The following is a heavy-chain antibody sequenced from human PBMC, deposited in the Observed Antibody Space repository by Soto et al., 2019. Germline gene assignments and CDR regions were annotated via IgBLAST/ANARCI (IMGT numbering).Heavy chain of an antibody. CDR2: IYYSGST. Sequence: PSETLSLTCTVSGGSISSYYWSWIRQPPGKGLEWIGYIYYSGSTNYNPSLKSRVTISVDTSKNQFSLKLSSVTAADTAVYYCASLTVTKPDYYFDYWGQGTLVTVSS. J-gene: IGHJ4*02. CDR3: ASLTVTKPDYYFDY. V-gene: IGHV4-59*01. CDR1: GGSISSYY. D-gene: IGHD4-17*01.